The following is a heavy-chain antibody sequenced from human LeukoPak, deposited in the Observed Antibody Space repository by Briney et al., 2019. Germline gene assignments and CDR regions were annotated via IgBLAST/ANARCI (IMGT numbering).Heavy chain of an antibody. CDR3: ARGFGITSGYSGSYYDYYYYYMDV. V-gene: IGHV4-34*01. CDR2: INHSGST. Sequence: PSETLSLTCAVYGGSFSGYCWSWIRQPPGKGLEWVGEINHSGSTNYNPSLKSRVTISVDTSKNQFSLKLSSVTAADTAVYYCARGFGITSGYSGSYYDYYYYYMDVWGKGTTVTVSS. CDR1: GGSFSGYC. D-gene: IGHD1-26*01. J-gene: IGHJ6*03.